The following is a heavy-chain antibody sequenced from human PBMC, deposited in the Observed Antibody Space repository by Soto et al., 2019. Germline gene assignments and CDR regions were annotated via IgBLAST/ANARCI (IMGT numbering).Heavy chain of an antibody. CDR2: IYHRGTT. CDR1: GGSISDNNW. J-gene: IGHJ4*02. Sequence: QVQLQESGPGLVKPSGTLSLTCAVSGGSISDNNWWGGVRRPPGKGLEWIGEIYHRGTTNYRPSLRSRVTISMDKSKNQISLTLDSVTAADSAAYYCARHIGVTGTRGFDYWGQGILVTVSP. V-gene: IGHV4-4*02. D-gene: IGHD6-19*01. CDR3: ARHIGVTGTRGFDY.